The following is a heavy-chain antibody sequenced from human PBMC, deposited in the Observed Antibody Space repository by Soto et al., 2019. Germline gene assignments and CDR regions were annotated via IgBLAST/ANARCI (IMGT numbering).Heavy chain of an antibody. V-gene: IGHV1-69*12. Sequence: QVQLVQSGAEVKKPGSSVKVSCKASGGAFSSYAISWVRQAPGQGLEWMGGIIRIFGTADYAQKFQSRVTITAEDSTSTAYMALSSLRSEDTAVYYCATPPAGYYYYGMDVWGQGTTVTVSS. CDR1: GGAFSSYA. CDR2: IIRIFGTA. CDR3: ATPPAGYYYYGMDV. J-gene: IGHJ6*02. D-gene: IGHD6-13*01.